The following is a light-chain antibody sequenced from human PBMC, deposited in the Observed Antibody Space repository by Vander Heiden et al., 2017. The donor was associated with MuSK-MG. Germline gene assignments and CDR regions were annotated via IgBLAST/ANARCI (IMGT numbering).Light chain of an antibody. CDR1: QDISNY. CDR2: DAS. CDR3: QQDDNLPIT. J-gene: IGKJ4*01. V-gene: IGKV1-33*01. Sequence: DVQMTQYQSSLSASVGDRVTITCQASQDISNYLNWYQQKPGKAPKLLIYDASNLETGVPSRFSGSGSGTDFTFTISSLQPEDFATYYCQQDDNLPITFGGGTKVEIK.